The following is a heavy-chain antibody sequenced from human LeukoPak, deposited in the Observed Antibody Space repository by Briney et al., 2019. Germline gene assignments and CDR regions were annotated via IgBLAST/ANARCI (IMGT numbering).Heavy chain of an antibody. D-gene: IGHD2-2*01. CDR3: ARLPAAPIARWFDP. J-gene: IGHJ5*02. V-gene: IGHV4-38-2*01. CDR1: GYSISSGYY. Sequence: SETLSLTCAVSGYSISSGYYWGWIRQPPGKGLEWIGSIYHSGSTYYNPSLKSRVTISVDTSKNQFSLKLSSVTAADTVVYYCARLPAAPIARWFDPWGQGTLVTVSS. CDR2: IYHSGST.